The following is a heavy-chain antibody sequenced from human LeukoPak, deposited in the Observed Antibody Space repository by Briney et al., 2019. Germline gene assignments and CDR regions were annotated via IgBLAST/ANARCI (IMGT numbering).Heavy chain of an antibody. Sequence: GGSLRLSCAASGFTFSSYWMSWVRQAPGKGLEWVANIKQDGSETYYVDSVKGRFTISRDNAKNSLYLQMNSLRAEDTAVYYCAREESSGSPFDAFDIWGQGTMVTVSS. CDR3: AREESSGSPFDAFDI. J-gene: IGHJ3*02. V-gene: IGHV3-7*01. CDR2: IKQDGSET. CDR1: GFTFSSYW. D-gene: IGHD3-10*01.